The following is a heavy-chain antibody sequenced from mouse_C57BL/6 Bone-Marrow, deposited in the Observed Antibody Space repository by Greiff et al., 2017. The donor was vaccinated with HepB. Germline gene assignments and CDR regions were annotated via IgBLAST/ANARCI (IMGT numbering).Heavy chain of an antibody. D-gene: IGHD2-2*01. CDR2: INPGSGGT. J-gene: IGHJ1*03. V-gene: IGHV1-54*01. Sequence: VQLQQSGAELVRPGTSVKVSCKASGYAFTNYLIEWVKQRPGQGLEWIGVINPGSGGTNYNEKFKGKATLTADKSSSTAYMQLSSLTSEDSAVYFCALWLRRYFDVWGTGTTVTVSS. CDR3: ALWLRRYFDV. CDR1: GYAFTNYL.